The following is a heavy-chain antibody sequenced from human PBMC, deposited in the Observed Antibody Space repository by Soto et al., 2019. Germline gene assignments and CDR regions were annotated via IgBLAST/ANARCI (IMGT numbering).Heavy chain of an antibody. CDR1: GFSFTGYY. Sequence: ASVKVSCKASGFSFTGYYMHWLRQAPGQGLEWMGWINAHSGGTEYAQKFQGRVTLTRDTSIAYLTLTSLTSDDTALYYCAKDLTRQLAYWLDPWGQGTQVTVSS. V-gene: IGHV1-2*02. CDR2: INAHSGGT. J-gene: IGHJ5*02. D-gene: IGHD6-6*01. CDR3: AKDLTRQLAYWLDP.